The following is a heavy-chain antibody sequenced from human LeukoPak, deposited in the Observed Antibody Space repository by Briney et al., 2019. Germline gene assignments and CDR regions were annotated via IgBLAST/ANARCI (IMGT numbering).Heavy chain of an antibody. CDR3: ATHSPIGVAGTLAF. CDR2: ISSIFGTA. D-gene: IGHD6-19*01. J-gene: IGHJ4*02. V-gene: IGHV1-69*13. CDR1: RGTSSSYA. Sequence: SSVKVSCKASRGTSSSYAISWVRQAPGRGLEWMGGISSIFGTANDAQKFQGRVTIAADESTSTAYMELSSLRSEDSAVYSCATHSPIGVAGTLAFWGEGNLVTVSS.